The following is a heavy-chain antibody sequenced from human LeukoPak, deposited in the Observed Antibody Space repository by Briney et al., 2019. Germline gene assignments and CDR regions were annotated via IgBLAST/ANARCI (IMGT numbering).Heavy chain of an antibody. V-gene: IGHV1-2*02. CDR1: GYTFTGYY. CDR3: ARDWALGDGSYRQRNWFDP. D-gene: IGHD1-26*01. CDR2: INPNSGGT. J-gene: IGHJ5*02. Sequence: GASVKVSCKASGYTFTGYYMHWVRQAPGQGLEWMGWINPNSGGTNYAQKFQGRVTMTRDTSISTAYMELSRLRSDDTAAYYCARDWALGDGSYRQRNWFDPWGQGTLVTVSS.